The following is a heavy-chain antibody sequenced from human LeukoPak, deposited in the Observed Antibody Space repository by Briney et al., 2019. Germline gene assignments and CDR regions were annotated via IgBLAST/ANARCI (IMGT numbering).Heavy chain of an antibody. CDR2: VSGSGGSI. CDR1: GFTFSSYA. Sequence: GGSLRLSCAASGFTFSSYAMSWVRRAPGKGLEWVSHVSGSGGSIYNADSVKGRFSISRDNSKNTLYLQMNSLRAEDTAVYYCAKRSSSGQGPNFDYWGQGTLVTVSS. D-gene: IGHD6-19*01. CDR3: AKRSSSGQGPNFDY. V-gene: IGHV3-23*01. J-gene: IGHJ4*02.